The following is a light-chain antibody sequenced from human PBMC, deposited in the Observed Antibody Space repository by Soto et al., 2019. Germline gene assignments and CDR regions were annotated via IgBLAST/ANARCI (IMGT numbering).Light chain of an antibody. CDR3: QQFRNWPWT. CDR2: DAY. Sequence: DRVMTQSPDTLSASPGERVSLSCRASQSVNHNLAWYQQKPGQAPRLLIYDAYNRATGIPARISGSGSGTEFTLTISSLQSEDFAVYYCQQFRNWPWTFGQGTKVDI. J-gene: IGKJ1*01. V-gene: IGKV3D-15*01. CDR1: QSVNHN.